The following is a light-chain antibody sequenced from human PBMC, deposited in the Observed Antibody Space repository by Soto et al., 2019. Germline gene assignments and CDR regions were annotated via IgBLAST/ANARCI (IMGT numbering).Light chain of an antibody. J-gene: IGKJ2*01. CDR3: QQYCSSPYT. CDR2: DAS. CDR1: QSVSSSY. Sequence: EIVLTQSPATLSLSPGERATLSCGASQSVSSSYLAWYQQKPGLAPRLLIYDASSRATSIPDRFSGSGSGTDFTLTISSLEPEEFAVYDCQQYCSSPYTFGHGTKVEIK. V-gene: IGKV3D-20*01.